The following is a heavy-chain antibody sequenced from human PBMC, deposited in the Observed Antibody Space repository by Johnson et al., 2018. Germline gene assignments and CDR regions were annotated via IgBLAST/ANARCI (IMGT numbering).Heavy chain of an antibody. CDR1: GFTFSSYS. CDR2: LSRSNSYG. Sequence: VQLVESGGGLVKPGGSLRLSCVASGFTFSSYSMTWVRQAPGKGLEWVSSLSRSNSYGYYADSVKGRFTISRDNAKNSLDLQMNSLRVEDTAVYYCVRELATTTGGYFQHWGQGTLVTVSS. J-gene: IGHJ1*01. D-gene: IGHD1-14*01. V-gene: IGHV3-21*01. CDR3: VRELATTTGGYFQH.